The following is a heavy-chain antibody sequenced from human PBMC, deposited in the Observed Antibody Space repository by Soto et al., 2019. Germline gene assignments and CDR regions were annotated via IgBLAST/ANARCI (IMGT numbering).Heavy chain of an antibody. D-gene: IGHD6-6*01. CDR2: IYNTGST. V-gene: IGHV4-59*01. CDR3: ATMSIAASLDF. CDR1: GDSISSYY. J-gene: IGHJ4*02. Sequence: SETLSLTCSVSGDSISSYYWSWIRQPPGKGLEWIGYIYNTGSTNYNPSLESRVTISVDTSKRQFSLKLNSVTAPDTAVYYCATMSIAASLDFWGQGTLVTRLL.